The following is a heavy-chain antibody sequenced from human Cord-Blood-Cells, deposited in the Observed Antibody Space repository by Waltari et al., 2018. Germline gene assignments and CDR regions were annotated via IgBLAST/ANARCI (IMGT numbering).Heavy chain of an antibody. V-gene: IGHV1-24*01. CDR2: CDPEGGEK. D-gene: IGHD7-27*01. Sequence: QVQLVQSGAEVRKPGASVKVSCKVSGYTLTELSMHWVRQAPGKGLEWMGGCDPEGGEKIYAQKFQGRVTMTEDTSTDTAYMELSSLRSEDTAVYYCATRANWGYWYFDLWGRGTLVTVSS. J-gene: IGHJ2*01. CDR1: GYTLTELS. CDR3: ATRANWGYWYFDL.